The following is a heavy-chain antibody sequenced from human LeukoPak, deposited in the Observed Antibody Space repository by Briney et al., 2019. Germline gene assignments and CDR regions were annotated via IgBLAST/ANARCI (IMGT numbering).Heavy chain of an antibody. J-gene: IGHJ6*02. V-gene: IGHV3-11*01. CDR2: ISSSGSTI. CDR3: ARERGPYSSGWYQRFYYYYGVDV. CDR1: GFTFSDYY. Sequence: PGGSLRLSCAASGFTFSDYYMSWIRQAPGKGLEWVSYISSSGSTIYYADSVKGRFTISRDNAKNSLYLQMNSLRAEDTAVYYCARERGPYSSGWYQRFYYYYGVDVWGQGTTVTVSS. D-gene: IGHD6-19*01.